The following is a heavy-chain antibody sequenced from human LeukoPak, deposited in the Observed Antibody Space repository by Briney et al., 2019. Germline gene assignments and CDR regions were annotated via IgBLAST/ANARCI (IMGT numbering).Heavy chain of an antibody. CDR2: IKQDGSEK. D-gene: IGHD5-18*01. J-gene: IGHJ6*02. CDR1: GFTFSSYW. CDR3: ARAPRSGYSYGYDYYYGMDV. Sequence: PGGSLRLSCAASGFTFSSYWMSWVRQAPGKGLEWVANIKQDGSEKYYVDSVKGRFTISRDNAKNSLYLQMNSLRAEDTAVYYCARAPRSGYSYGYDYYYGMDVWGQGTTVTVSS. V-gene: IGHV3-7*03.